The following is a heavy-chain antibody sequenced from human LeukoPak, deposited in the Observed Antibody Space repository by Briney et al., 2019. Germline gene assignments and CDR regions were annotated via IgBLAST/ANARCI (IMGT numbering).Heavy chain of an antibody. J-gene: IGHJ4*02. CDR2: ISSSSSYI. CDR1: GFTFSSYS. V-gene: IGHV3-21*04. CDR3: ASTRRFGDSSILNYFDY. D-gene: IGHD6-13*01. Sequence: GGSLRLSCAASGFTFSSYSMNWVPQAPGKGLEWVSSISSSSSYIYYADSVKGRFTISRDNSKNTLYLQMNSLRAEDTAVYYCASTRRFGDSSILNYFDYWGQGTLVTVSS.